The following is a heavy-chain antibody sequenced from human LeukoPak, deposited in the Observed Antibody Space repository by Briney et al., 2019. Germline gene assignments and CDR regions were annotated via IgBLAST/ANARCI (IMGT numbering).Heavy chain of an antibody. D-gene: IGHD3-10*01. CDR2: IRYDGSNK. J-gene: IGHJ6*02. Sequence: GGSLRLSCAASGFTFSSYGMHWVRQAPGKGLEWVAFIRYDGSNKYYADSVKGRFTISRDNSKNTLYLQMNSLRAEDTAVYYCARVESSRGCYYYGMDVWGQGTTVTVSS. CDR1: GFTFSSYG. V-gene: IGHV3-30*02. CDR3: ARVESSRGCYYYGMDV.